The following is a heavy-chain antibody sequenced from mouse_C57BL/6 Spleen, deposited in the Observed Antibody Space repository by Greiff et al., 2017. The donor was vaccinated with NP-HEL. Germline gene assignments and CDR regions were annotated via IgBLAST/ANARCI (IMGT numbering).Heavy chain of an antibody. D-gene: IGHD4-1*01. CDR2: FYPGSGSI. V-gene: IGHV1-62-2*01. Sequence: VQLQQSGAELVKPGASVTLSCKASGYTFTEYTIHWVKQRSGQGLEWIGWFYPGSGSIKYNEKFKDKATLTADKSSSTVYVEISKLKSEDLAFYFCARHEGWDEGWFAYWGQGTLVTVSA. J-gene: IGHJ3*01. CDR1: GYTFTEYT. CDR3: ARHEGWDEGWFAY.